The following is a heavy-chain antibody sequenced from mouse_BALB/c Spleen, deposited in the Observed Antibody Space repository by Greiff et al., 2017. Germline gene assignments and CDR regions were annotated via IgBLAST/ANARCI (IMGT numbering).Heavy chain of an antibody. J-gene: IGHJ4*01. D-gene: IGHD2-1*01. CDR3: VRHGYYGNYVNYAMDY. CDR2: IRSKSNNYAT. V-gene: IGHV10-1*02. CDR1: GFTFNTYA. Sequence: EVQLVESGGGLVQPKGSLKLSCAASGFTFNTYAMNWVRQAPGKGLEWVARIRSKSNNYATYYADSVKDRFTISRDDSQSMLYLQMNNLKTEDTAMYYCVRHGYYGNYVNYAMDYWGQGTSVTVSS.